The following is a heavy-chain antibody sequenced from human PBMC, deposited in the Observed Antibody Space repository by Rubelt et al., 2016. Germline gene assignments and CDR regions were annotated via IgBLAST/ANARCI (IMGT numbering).Heavy chain of an antibody. D-gene: IGHD1-14*01. CDR1: GGSVSSGTYY. CDR2: IFYSGTT. Sequence: QVQLQESGPGLVKPSETLSLSCTVSGGSVSSGTYYWGWIRQPPGKGLEWIGSIFYSGTTYYNPSLESRVTISVDTSKDQFSLGLSSRTAADTAVYYCAGRSMEPTAKDAFDIWGQGTRVTVSS. V-gene: IGHV4-39*01. J-gene: IGHJ3*02. CDR3: AGRSMEPTAKDAFDI.